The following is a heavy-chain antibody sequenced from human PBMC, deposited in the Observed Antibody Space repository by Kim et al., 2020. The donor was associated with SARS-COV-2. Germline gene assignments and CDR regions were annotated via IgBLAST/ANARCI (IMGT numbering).Heavy chain of an antibody. D-gene: IGHD3-10*01. V-gene: IGHV3-7*01. CDR2: IKQDGSEK. CDR3: ARDLGFSASGSPYYYYGM. Sequence: LSLTCAASGFTASGYWMSWVRQAPGKGLQWVANIKQDGSEKNYVDSVKGRLTISRDNAKNSIFLQMNNVRAEDTAVYYCARDLGFSASGSPYYYYGM. J-gene: IGHJ6*01. CDR1: GFTASGYW.